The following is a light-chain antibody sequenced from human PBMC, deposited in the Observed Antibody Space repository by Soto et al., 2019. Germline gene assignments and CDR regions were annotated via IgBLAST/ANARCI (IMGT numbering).Light chain of an antibody. CDR3: QRDNSNPWT. J-gene: IGKJ1*01. V-gene: IGKV1-5*01. CDR2: AAS. CDR1: QSVNGW. Sequence: DIQMTQSPSTLSASVGDRVTITCRASQSVNGWLAWYQQKPGKAPKLLIYAASNLESGVPSRFSVSGSGTEFTLTISSLQPDDAATYYCQRDNSNPWTFGQGTKVEVK.